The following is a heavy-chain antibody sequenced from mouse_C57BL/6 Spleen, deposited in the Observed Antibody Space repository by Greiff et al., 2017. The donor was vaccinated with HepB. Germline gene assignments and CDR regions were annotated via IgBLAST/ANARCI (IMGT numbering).Heavy chain of an antibody. CDR2: IDPSDSET. CDR1: GYTFTSYW. D-gene: IGHD4-1*01. J-gene: IGHJ4*01. CDR3: ARLGRAMDY. V-gene: IGHV1-52*01. Sequence: QVHVKQPGAELVRPGSSVKLSCKASGYTFTSYWMHWVKQRPIQGLEWIGNIDPSDSETHYNQKFKDKATLTVDKSSSTAYMQLSSLTSEDSAVYYCARLGRAMDYWGQGTSVTVSS.